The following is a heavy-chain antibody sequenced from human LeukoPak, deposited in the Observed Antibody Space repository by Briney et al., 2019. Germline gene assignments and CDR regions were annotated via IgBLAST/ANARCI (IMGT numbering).Heavy chain of an antibody. V-gene: IGHV3-23*01. D-gene: IGHD6-13*01. CDR1: GFTFSSYA. J-gene: IGHJ4*02. Sequence: PGGSLRLSCAASGFTFSSYAMSWVRRAPGKGLEWVSVVSASGGSTDYADSVKGRFTMSRDNSRNTLYLQMNSLRAEDTAVYYCAPDLRGSAWSLDYWGQGTLVTVSS. CDR2: VSASGGST. CDR3: APDLRGSAWSLDY.